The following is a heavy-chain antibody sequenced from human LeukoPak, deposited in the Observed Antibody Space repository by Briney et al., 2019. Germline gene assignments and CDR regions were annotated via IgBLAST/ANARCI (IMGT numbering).Heavy chain of an antibody. J-gene: IGHJ4*02. CDR1: GGSISSYY. Sequence: ETLSLTCTVSGGSISSYYWSWIRQPPGKGLEWIGYIYYTGNTYYNPSLKSRVTISVDTSKNRFSLRLSSVTAADTAVYFCVWGFDYWGQGTLVTVSS. CDR2: IYYTGNT. V-gene: IGHV4-59*06. D-gene: IGHD3-16*01. CDR3: VWGFDY.